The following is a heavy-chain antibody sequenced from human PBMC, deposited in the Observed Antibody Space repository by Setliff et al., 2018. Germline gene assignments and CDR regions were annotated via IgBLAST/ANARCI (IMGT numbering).Heavy chain of an antibody. CDR1: GYTFTSYY. D-gene: IGHD6-19*01. J-gene: IGHJ4*02. CDR2: INPSGGST. CDR3: ATLKYSSGWYDY. V-gene: IGHV1-46*01. Sequence: ASVKVSCKASGYTFTSYYMHWVRQAPGQGLEWMGIINPSGGSTSYAQKFQGRVTMTEDTSTDTAYMELSSLRSEDTAVYYCATLKYSSGWYDYWGQGTLVTVSS.